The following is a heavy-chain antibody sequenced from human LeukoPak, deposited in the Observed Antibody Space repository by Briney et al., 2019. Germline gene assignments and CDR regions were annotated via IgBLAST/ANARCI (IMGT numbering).Heavy chain of an antibody. Sequence: GGSLRLSCTASGFTFTSYWMTWVRQAPGRELEWVASIKEDGSEKQYVESVRGRFTISRDNAKNSLCLQMSSLTAEDTAVYYCVGNVEFWGQGTLVSVSS. CDR2: IKEDGSEK. CDR3: VGNVEF. V-gene: IGHV3-7*02. CDR1: GFTFTSYW. J-gene: IGHJ4*02.